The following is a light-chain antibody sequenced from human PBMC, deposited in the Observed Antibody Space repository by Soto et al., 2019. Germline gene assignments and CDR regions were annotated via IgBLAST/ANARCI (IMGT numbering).Light chain of an antibody. CDR2: EDN. V-gene: IGLV6-57*01. Sequence: NFMLTQPHSVSESPGKTVTISCTRSSGSIASNYVQWYQQRPGSSPTTVIYEDNQRPSGVPDRFSGSIDSSSNSASLTISGLKTEEGADYSCQSYDSSNQVFGGGTKLTVL. CDR1: SGSIASNY. CDR3: QSYDSSNQV. J-gene: IGLJ3*02.